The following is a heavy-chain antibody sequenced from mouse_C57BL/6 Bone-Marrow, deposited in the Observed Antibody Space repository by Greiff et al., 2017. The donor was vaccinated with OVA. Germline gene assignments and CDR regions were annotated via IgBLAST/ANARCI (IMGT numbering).Heavy chain of an antibody. V-gene: IGHV14-4*01. CDR2: IDPENGYT. D-gene: IGHD2-1*01. Sequence: EVQLQQSGAELVRPGASVKLSCTASGFTIKDYSMHWVKQRPEQGLEWIGWIDPENGYTDYASKFQGKATITADTSSNTAYLQLSSLTSEDTAVYYCTSYGNFDYWGQGTTLTVSS. CDR1: GFTIKDYS. CDR3: TSYGNFDY. J-gene: IGHJ2*01.